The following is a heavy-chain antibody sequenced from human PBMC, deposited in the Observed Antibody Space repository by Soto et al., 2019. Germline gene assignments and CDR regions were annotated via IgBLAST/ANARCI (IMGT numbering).Heavy chain of an antibody. V-gene: IGHV1-18*01. CDR3: ARVVGALGHWFDP. Sequence: VKGSCKAYVYTFTRYGISWVRQAPGQGLEWMGRISAYNGNTNYAQKLQGRFTMTTDTSTSTAYMELRSLRSDDTAVYYCARVVGALGHWFDPWGQGTLVTVSS. J-gene: IGHJ5*02. CDR2: ISAYNGNT. CDR1: VYTFTRYG. D-gene: IGHD1-26*01.